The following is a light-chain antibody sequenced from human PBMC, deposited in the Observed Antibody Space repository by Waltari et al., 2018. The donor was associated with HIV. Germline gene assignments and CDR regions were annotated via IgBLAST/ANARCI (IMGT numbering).Light chain of an antibody. CDR1: QSVSGSY. V-gene: IGKV3-20*01. CDR2: GAS. CDR3: QQYGSSPYT. J-gene: IGKJ2*01. Sequence: EIVLTQSPGTLSLSPGERATLSCRASQSVSGSYLAWYQQKPGQAPRLRIYGASSRATGSPDRFSGSGAGTDFTLTISRLEPEDFAVYYCQQYGSSPYTFGQGTKLEIK.